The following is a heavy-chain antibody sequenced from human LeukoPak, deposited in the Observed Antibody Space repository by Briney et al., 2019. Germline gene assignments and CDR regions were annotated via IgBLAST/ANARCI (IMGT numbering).Heavy chain of an antibody. CDR2: INAVNGNT. CDR1: GYTFTTYA. CDR3: ARGQYCSGGSCYYPGAFDI. Sequence: ASVKVSCKASGYTFTTYAMHWVRQAPGQRLERMGWINAVNGNTKYSQKFQGRVTITRDTSASTAYMELSSLRSEDTAVYYCARGQYCSGGSCYYPGAFDIWGQGTMVTVSS. D-gene: IGHD2-15*01. J-gene: IGHJ3*02. V-gene: IGHV1-3*01.